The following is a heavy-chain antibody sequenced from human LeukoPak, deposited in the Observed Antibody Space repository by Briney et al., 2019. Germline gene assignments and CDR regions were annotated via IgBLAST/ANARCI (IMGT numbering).Heavy chain of an antibody. Sequence: SETLSLTCAVYGGSFSGYYWSWIRQPPGKGLEWIGEIDHGGSTNYNPSLKSRVTFSVDTSKKEFSLRLSSVTAADTAVYYCVISFGGVIVKNYWGQGTLVTVSS. V-gene: IGHV4-34*01. J-gene: IGHJ4*02. D-gene: IGHD3-16*02. CDR3: VISFGGVIVKNY. CDR1: GGSFSGYY. CDR2: IDHGGST.